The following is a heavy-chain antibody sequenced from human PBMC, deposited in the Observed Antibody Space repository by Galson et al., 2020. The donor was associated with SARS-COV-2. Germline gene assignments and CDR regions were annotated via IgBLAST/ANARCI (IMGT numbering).Heavy chain of an antibody. CDR3: ARLRYFDWFPDAFDL. CDR1: GGSMRSNSYC. J-gene: IGHJ3*01. Sequence: SETLSLTCSVSGGSMRSNSYCWGWIRQPPGKGPEWIGTTCQSGTTYRSPSLKSRVTISLDMSKRQISLRLASVTAADTAVYWCARLRYFDWFPDAFDLWGQGTRVTVSS. CDR2: TCQSGTT. V-gene: IGHV4-39*01. D-gene: IGHD3-9*01.